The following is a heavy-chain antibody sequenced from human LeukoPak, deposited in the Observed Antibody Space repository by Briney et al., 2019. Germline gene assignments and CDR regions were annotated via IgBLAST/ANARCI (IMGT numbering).Heavy chain of an antibody. CDR1: GGTFSSYA. CDR3: ARGARRDDYNYDY. Sequence: GASVKVSCKASGGTFSSYAISWVRQAPGQGLEWMGGIIPIFGTANYAQKFQGRVTITADKSTSTAYMDLSSLRSEDTAVYYCARGARRDDYNYDYWGQGTLVTVSS. CDR2: IIPIFGTA. V-gene: IGHV1-69*06. D-gene: IGHD5-24*01. J-gene: IGHJ4*02.